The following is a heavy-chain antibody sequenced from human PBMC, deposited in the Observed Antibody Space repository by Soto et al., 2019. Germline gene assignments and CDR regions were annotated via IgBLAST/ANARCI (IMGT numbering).Heavy chain of an antibody. CDR1: GGSFRGYY. J-gene: IGHJ6*03. CDR2: INHSGST. V-gene: IGHV4-34*01. CDR3: ARAPRTIAAAGTLYYYYMDV. D-gene: IGHD6-13*01. Sequence: SETLSLTCAVYGGSFRGYYWSWIRQPPGKGLEGIGEINHSGSTNYNPSLKSRVTISVDTSKNQFSLKLSSVTAADTAVYYCARAPRTIAAAGTLYYYYMDVWGKGTTVTVSS.